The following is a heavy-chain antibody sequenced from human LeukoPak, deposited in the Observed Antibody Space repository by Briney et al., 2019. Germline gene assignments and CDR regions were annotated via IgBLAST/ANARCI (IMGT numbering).Heavy chain of an antibody. CDR1: GGSISSGYYY. CDR2: IYYTGST. J-gene: IGHJ6*02. V-gene: IGHV4-31*03. Sequence: SETLSLTCTVSGGSISSGYYYWSWIRQHPGKGLEWIGYIYYTGSTYYNPSLRSRVSMSIDTSQNQISLRLSSVTAADTAVYYCAREEWPAFHGMDVWGQGTTVTVSS. D-gene: IGHD3-3*01. CDR3: AREEWPAFHGMDV.